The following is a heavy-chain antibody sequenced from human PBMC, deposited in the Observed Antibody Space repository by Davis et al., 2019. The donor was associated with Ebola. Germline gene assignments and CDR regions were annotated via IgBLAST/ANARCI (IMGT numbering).Heavy chain of an antibody. CDR1: GFTFSSYA. J-gene: IGHJ6*02. CDR2: ISYDGSNK. V-gene: IGHV3-30-3*01. D-gene: IGHD1-14*01. CDR3: ARDIRRFDTTGGMDV. Sequence: GGSLRLSCAASGFTFSSYAMHWVRQAPGKGLEWVAVISYDGSNKYYADSVKGRFTISRDNSKNTLYLQMNSLRAEDTAVYYCARDIRRFDTTGGMDVWGQGTTVTVSS.